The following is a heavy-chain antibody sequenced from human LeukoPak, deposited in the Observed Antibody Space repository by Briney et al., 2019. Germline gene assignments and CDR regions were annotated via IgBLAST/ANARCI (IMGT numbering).Heavy chain of an antibody. CDR1: RYSSTSYC. D-gene: IGHD6-19*01. CDR2: IYSVDSET. J-gene: IGHJ6*04. CDR3: ARLSRAVLTYGIDV. Sequence: ESLQSSSHGSRYSSTSYCITCVRHMPLKGREWKVIIYSVDSETTYSPSFQGQVSISADKSISTAYLQWSSLKASDTAMYYCARLSRAVLTYGIDVWGKGTTVTVSS. V-gene: IGHV5-51*01.